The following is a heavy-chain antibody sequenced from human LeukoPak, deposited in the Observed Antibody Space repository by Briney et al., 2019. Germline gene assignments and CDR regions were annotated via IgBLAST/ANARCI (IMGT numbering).Heavy chain of an antibody. CDR1: GDSVSSNSVA. D-gene: IGHD2-2*01. Sequence: SQTLSLTCAISGDSVSSNSVAWNWIRQSSSRGLEWLGRTYYRSRWYDEYAVSVKSRITINPDTSKNHFSLQLNSVTPEDTAVYYCARDLYCSTFSCSFDYWGQGILVTVSS. V-gene: IGHV6-1*01. CDR2: TYYRSRWYD. J-gene: IGHJ4*02. CDR3: ARDLYCSTFSCSFDY.